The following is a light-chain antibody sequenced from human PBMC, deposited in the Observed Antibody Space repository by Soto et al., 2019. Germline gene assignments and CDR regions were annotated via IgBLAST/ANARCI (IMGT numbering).Light chain of an antibody. CDR2: GAS. Sequence: EIVLTQSPGTLSLSPGERATLSCRASQSVSNNYLAWYQQKPGQAPRLLIYGASNRATGIPDRFSGSGSGTEFTLTISSLQPDDFAAYYCQQYNSYSTTFGQGTKVDIK. V-gene: IGKV3-20*01. CDR1: QSVSNNY. J-gene: IGKJ1*01. CDR3: QQYNSYSTT.